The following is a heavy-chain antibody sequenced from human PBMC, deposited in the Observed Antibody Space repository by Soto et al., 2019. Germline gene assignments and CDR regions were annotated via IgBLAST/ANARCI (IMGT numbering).Heavy chain of an antibody. CDR2: INHSGST. CDR3: ARGQGFIVVVPAASPPFDY. D-gene: IGHD2-2*01. CDR1: GGSFSGYY. Sequence: SETLSLTCAVYGGSFSGYYWSWIRQPPGKGLEWIGEINHSGSTNYNPSIKSRVTISVDTSKNQFSLKLSSVTAADTAVYYCARGQGFIVVVPAASPPFDYWGQGTLVTVSS. V-gene: IGHV4-34*01. J-gene: IGHJ4*02.